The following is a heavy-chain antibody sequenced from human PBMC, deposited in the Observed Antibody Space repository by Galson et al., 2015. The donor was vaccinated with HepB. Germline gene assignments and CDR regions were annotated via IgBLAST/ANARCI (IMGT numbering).Heavy chain of an antibody. CDR1: GFIFSSYA. J-gene: IGHJ3*02. CDR3: AKHGNNGWYLNAFNI. CDR2: ISGSGGST. Sequence: SLRLSCAASGFIFSSYAMSWVRQAPGKGLEWVSAISGSGGSTYNADSVKGRFTISRDNAKNTLYLQMNSLRVEDTAVYYCAKHGNNGWYLNAFNIWGQGTMVTISS. V-gene: IGHV3-23*01. D-gene: IGHD6-19*01.